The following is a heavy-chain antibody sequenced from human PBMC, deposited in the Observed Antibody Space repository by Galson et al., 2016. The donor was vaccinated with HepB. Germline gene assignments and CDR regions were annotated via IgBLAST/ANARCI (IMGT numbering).Heavy chain of an antibody. CDR3: AIFTGRRYFEL. V-gene: IGHV1-46*01. D-gene: IGHD3-16*01. Sequence: SVKVSCKASGYSFTSYYMHWVRQAPGQGLEWMGIINPSGGTTRYAQKFQGRVTMTSDTSTSTVYMEVSSLRSDDTAVYYCAIFTGRRYFELRGRGTLVTVSS. J-gene: IGHJ2*01. CDR1: GYSFTSYY. CDR2: INPSGGTT.